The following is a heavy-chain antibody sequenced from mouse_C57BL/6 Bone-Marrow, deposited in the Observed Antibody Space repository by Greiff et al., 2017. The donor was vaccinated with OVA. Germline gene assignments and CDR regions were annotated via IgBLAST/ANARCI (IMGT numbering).Heavy chain of an antibody. V-gene: IGHV1-81*01. J-gene: IGHJ2*01. CDR2: IYPRSGNT. Sequence: QVQLQRSGAELARPGASVKLSCKASGYTFTSYGISWVKQSTGQGLEWIGEIYPRSGNTYYNEKFKGKATLTADKSSSTAYMELRSLTSEDSAVYFWARRGYYGYDYFDYWGQGTTLTVSS. D-gene: IGHD2-2*01. CDR1: GYTFTSYG. CDR3: ARRGYYGYDYFDY.